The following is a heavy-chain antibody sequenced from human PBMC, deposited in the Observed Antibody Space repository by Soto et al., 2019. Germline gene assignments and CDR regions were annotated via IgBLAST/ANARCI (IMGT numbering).Heavy chain of an antibody. CDR3: ANVSTVNGAEYYFDS. D-gene: IGHD4-17*01. CDR2: ISYNGRNK. CDR1: GFTFSSYG. V-gene: IGHV3-30*18. J-gene: IGHJ4*02. Sequence: QVQLVESGGGVVQPGRSLRLSCAASGFTFSSYGMHWVRQAPGKGLEWVAVISYNGRNKYHADSVKGRFTISRDNSKNTLYLQMNSLRVEDTAMYYCANVSTVNGAEYYFDSWGQGTLVTVSS.